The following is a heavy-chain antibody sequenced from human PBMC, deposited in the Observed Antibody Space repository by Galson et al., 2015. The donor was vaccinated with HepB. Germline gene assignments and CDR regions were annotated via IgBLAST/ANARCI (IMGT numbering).Heavy chain of an antibody. CDR2: IIPILGIA. V-gene: IGHV1-69*04. D-gene: IGHD5-18*01. Sequence: SVKVSCKASGGTLSSYAISWVRQAPGQGLEWMGRIIPILGIANYAQKFQGRVTITADKSTSTAYMELSSLRSEDTAVYYCARVPDVDTAMVIYYGMDVWGQGTTVTVSS. J-gene: IGHJ6*02. CDR1: GGTLSSYA. CDR3: ARVPDVDTAMVIYYGMDV.